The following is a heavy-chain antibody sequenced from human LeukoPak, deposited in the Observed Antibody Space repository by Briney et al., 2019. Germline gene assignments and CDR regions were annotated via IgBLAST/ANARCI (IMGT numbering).Heavy chain of an antibody. Sequence: GGSLRLSCAASGFTFSSYAMHWVCQAPGKGLEWVAVISYDGSNKYYADSVKGRFTISRDNSKNTLYLQMNSLRAEDTAVYYCARDSDSSGPNWFDPWGQGTLVTVSS. CDR2: ISYDGSNK. V-gene: IGHV3-30-3*01. D-gene: IGHD3-22*01. J-gene: IGHJ5*02. CDR1: GFTFSSYA. CDR3: ARDSDSSGPNWFDP.